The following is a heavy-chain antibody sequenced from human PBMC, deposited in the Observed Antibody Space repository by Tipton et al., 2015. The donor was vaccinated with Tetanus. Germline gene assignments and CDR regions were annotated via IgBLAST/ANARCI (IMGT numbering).Heavy chain of an antibody. CDR1: GFRFSYSG. J-gene: IGHJ4*02. V-gene: IGHV3-30*18. CDR3: AKEFQRARIRFFDS. D-gene: IGHD2-15*01. CDR2: IPFDGRNE. Sequence: SLRLSCAASGFRFSYSGMHWVRQAPGKGLEWVAVIPFDGRNERYADSVKGRLIISRDNSKNTLYLQMNSLRPEDTAAYYCAKEFQRARIRFFDSWGQGTQVTASS.